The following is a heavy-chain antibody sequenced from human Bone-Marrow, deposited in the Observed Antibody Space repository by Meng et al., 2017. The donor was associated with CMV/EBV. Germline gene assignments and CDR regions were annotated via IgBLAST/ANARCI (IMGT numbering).Heavy chain of an antibody. CDR1: GGTFSSYA. CDR2: IIPIFGTA. Sequence: SVKVSCKASGGTFSSYAISWVRQAPGQGLEWMGGIIPIFGTANYAQKFQGRVTITTDESTSTAYMELSSLRSEDTAVYYCAREYQPPSPPTFDPWGQGTLVTGSS. CDR3: AREYQPPSPPTFDP. J-gene: IGHJ5*02. V-gene: IGHV1-69*05. D-gene: IGHD2-2*01.